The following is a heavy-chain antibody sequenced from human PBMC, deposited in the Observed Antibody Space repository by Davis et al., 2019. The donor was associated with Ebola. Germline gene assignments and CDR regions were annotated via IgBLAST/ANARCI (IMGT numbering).Heavy chain of an antibody. J-gene: IGHJ4*02. CDR2: IWYDGSNK. CDR3: TRVSTMIVVRVDY. V-gene: IGHV3-33*01. Sequence: GESLKISCAASGFTFSSYGMHWVRQAPGKGLEWVAVIWYDGSNKYYADSVKGRFTISRDNSKNTLYLQMNSLKTEDTAVYYCTRVSTMIVVRVDYWGQGTLVTVSS. CDR1: GFTFSSYG. D-gene: IGHD3-22*01.